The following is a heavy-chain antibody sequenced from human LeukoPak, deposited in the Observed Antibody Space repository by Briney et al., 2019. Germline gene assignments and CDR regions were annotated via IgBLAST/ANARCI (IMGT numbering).Heavy chain of an antibody. D-gene: IGHD1-14*01. CDR1: GGSISSGGYY. Sequence: SETLSLTCTVSGGSISSGGYYWSWIRQHPGKGLEWIGYIYYSGSTYYNPSLKSRVTISVDTSKNQFSLKLSSVTAADTAVYYCARHGITGTTLWWFDPWGQGTLVTVFS. CDR2: IYYSGST. J-gene: IGHJ5*02. CDR3: ARHGITGTTLWWFDP. V-gene: IGHV4-31*03.